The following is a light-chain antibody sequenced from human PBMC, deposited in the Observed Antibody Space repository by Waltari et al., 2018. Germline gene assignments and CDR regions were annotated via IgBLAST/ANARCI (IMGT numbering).Light chain of an antibody. Sequence: QSALTQPPSASGSPGQSVTISCTGTSSDVGGYNYVSWYQQHPGKAPKLMIYEVSKRHSGVPDRFAGSKSGNTASLTVSGLQAEDEADYYCSSYAGSRSYVFGTGTKVTVL. CDR1: SSDVGGYNY. CDR3: SSYAGSRSYV. CDR2: EVS. V-gene: IGLV2-8*01. J-gene: IGLJ1*01.